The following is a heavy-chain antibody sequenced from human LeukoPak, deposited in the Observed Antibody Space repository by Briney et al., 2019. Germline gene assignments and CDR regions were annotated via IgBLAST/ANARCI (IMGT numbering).Heavy chain of an antibody. CDR2: IIPIFGTA. D-gene: IGHD3-3*01. V-gene: IGHV1-69*01. J-gene: IGHJ3*02. CDR1: GGTFSSYA. Sequence: SVKVSCKASGGTFSSYAISWVRQAPGQGLEWMGGIIPIFGTANYAQKFQGRVTITADESTSTAYMELSSLRSEDTAVYYCARQGGITVFGVAQPGGAFDIWGQGTMVTVSS. CDR3: ARQGGITVFGVAQPGGAFDI.